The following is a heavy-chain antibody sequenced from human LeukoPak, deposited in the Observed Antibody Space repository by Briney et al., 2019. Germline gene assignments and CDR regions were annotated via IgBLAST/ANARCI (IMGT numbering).Heavy chain of an antibody. Sequence: PSETLSLTCTVSGGSLSSGSYYWSWIRQPAGKGLEWIGRIYTSGSTNYTPSLKSRRTISVDTSKNQLSLKLSSVTAADTAVYYCARDQEAYCSSTSCYEYYYYMDVWGKGATVTISS. CDR2: IYTSGST. CDR3: ARDQEAYCSSTSCYEYYYYMDV. CDR1: GGSLSSGSYY. V-gene: IGHV4-61*02. D-gene: IGHD2-2*01. J-gene: IGHJ6*03.